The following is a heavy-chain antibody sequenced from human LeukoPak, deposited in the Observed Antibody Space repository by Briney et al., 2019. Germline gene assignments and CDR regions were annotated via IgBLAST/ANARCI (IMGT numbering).Heavy chain of an antibody. J-gene: IGHJ4*02. CDR1: GFTFSSYE. CDR3: AKGFYGSGSEYYFDY. D-gene: IGHD3-10*01. V-gene: IGHV3-48*03. Sequence: PGGDLRLSCGASGFTFSSYEMNWVRQAPGKGLEWLLYISTNGVNIHYADSVKGRFTISRDNAKDSLYLQMNSLRAEDTAVYYCAKGFYGSGSEYYFDYWGQGTLVTVSS. CDR2: ISTNGVNI.